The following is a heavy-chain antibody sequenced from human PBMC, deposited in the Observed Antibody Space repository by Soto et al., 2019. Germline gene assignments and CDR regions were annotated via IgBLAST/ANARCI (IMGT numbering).Heavy chain of an antibody. CDR2: ISTYNDNT. D-gene: IGHD2-2*01. Sequence: ASVKVSCKASGYIFSNYGISWVRQAPVQGLEWMGWISTYNDNTYYAQKFQGRVTMTTDTSTSTAYMELRSLRSDDTAVYYCARVVPGAEAWFGPWGQGTLVTVSS. CDR3: ARVVPGAEAWFGP. CDR1: GYIFSNYG. V-gene: IGHV1-18*01. J-gene: IGHJ5*02.